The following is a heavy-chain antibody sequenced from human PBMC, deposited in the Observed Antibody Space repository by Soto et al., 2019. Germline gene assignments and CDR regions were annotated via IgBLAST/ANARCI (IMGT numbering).Heavy chain of an antibody. V-gene: IGHV3-23*01. D-gene: IGHD6-19*01. CDR2: ISGSGGST. CDR3: AKDLSGYRYSSGWYFDY. Sequence: PGGSLRLSCAASGFTFSSYAMSWVRQAPGKGLEWVSAISGSGGSTYYADSVKGRFTISRDNSKNTLYLQMNSLRAEDTAVYYCAKDLSGYRYSSGWYFDYWGQGTLVTVS. CDR1: GFTFSSYA. J-gene: IGHJ4*02.